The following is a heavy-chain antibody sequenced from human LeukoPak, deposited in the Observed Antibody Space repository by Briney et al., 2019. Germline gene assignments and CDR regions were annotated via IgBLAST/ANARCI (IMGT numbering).Heavy chain of an antibody. CDR2: IYYSGST. D-gene: IGHD1-1*01. CDR1: GGSISSYY. V-gene: IGHV4-59*01. CDR3: ARGVAGTGLGGAFDY. Sequence: SETLSLTCTVSGGSISSYYWSWIRQPPGKGLEWIGYIYYSGSTTYNPSLKSRVSISVDTSKNQFSPKLSSVTAADTAVYYCARGVAGTGLGGAFDYWGQGTLVTVSS. J-gene: IGHJ4*02.